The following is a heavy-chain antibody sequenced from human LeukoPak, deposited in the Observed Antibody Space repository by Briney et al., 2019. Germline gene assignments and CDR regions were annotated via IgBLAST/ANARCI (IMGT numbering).Heavy chain of an antibody. J-gene: IGHJ4*02. V-gene: IGHV1-18*01. D-gene: IGHD1-26*01. CDR2: ISGYNDNT. CDR3: ARAYSGSYFDY. Sequence: ASMTVSCKASGYTFTSYGIHWVRQAPGQGREWMGWISGYNDNTNYEQKLQGRVTMTTDTSTNTAYMELRSLRSDDTAVYCCARAYSGSYFDYWGQGALVTVSS. CDR1: GYTFTSYG.